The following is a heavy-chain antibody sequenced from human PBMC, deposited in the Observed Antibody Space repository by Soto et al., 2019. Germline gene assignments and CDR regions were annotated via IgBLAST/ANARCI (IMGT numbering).Heavy chain of an antibody. CDR1: GFTISNYW. J-gene: IGHJ4*02. V-gene: IGHV3-74*01. CDR2: ISPDGSTT. CDR3: TRVISGSSGLFDY. D-gene: IGHD1-26*01. Sequence: EVQLVEAGGDLVQPGGSLRLSCVASGFTISNYWMHWVRQAPGKGLIWVSRISPDGSTTNYADSVKGRFTISRDNAKNILYLQMDSLRAEDTALYYCTRVISGSSGLFDYWGQGTLVTVSS.